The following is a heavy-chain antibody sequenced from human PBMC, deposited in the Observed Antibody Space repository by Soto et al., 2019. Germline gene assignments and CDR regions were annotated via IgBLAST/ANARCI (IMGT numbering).Heavy chain of an antibody. J-gene: IGHJ3*02. V-gene: IGHV3-30-3*01. CDR1: GFSFSSYA. CDR3: ARSKMGAMSLGGFDI. D-gene: IGHD1-26*01. CDR2: ISHVGNNE. Sequence: GESLKISCAASGFSFSSYAMHWVRQAPGKGLEWVSIISHVGNNEYYADSVKGRFTISRDNSKNSLHLQMDSLRAEDTAVYYCARSKMGAMSLGGFDIWGQGTMVTVSS.